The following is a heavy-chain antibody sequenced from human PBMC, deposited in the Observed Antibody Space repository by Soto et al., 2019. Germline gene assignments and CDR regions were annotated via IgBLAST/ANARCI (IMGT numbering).Heavy chain of an antibody. CDR3: ASPTAAAGGAVADPAAAFDI. CDR1: GGSVSRSSWK. D-gene: IGHD6-19*01. CDR2: INHSGST. V-gene: IGHV4-34*01. Sequence: ASETLSLTGAVSGGSVSRSSWKWGWFRQNPGKEQEWIGEINHSGSTNYNPSLKSRVTISVDTSKNQFSLKLSSVTAADTAVYYCASPTAAAGGAVADPAAAFDIWGQGTMVTVSS. J-gene: IGHJ3*02.